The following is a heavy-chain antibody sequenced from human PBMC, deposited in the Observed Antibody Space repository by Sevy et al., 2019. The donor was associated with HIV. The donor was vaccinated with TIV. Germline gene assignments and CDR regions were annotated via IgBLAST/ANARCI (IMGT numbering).Heavy chain of an antibody. Sequence: GGSLRLSCAASGFKFNKYGMRWVRQAPGKGLEYVASIKGDGSEKYYMDSVKGRFTISRDNAENSEYLQMNSLRAEDTAVYHCVRAGAFGTYDSWGQGTPVTVSS. J-gene: IGHJ4*02. CDR3: VRAGAFGTYDS. CDR2: IKGDGSEK. CDR1: GFKFNKYG. V-gene: IGHV3-7*01. D-gene: IGHD3-10*01.